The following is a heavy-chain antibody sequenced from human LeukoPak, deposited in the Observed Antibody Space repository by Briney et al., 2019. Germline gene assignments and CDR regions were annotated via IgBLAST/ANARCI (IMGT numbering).Heavy chain of an antibody. D-gene: IGHD3-22*01. CDR1: GFTFSSYS. V-gene: IGHV3-21*01. J-gene: IGHJ4*02. Sequence: PGGSLRLSCAASGFTFSSYSMNWVRQAPGKGLEWGSSISSSSSYIYYADSVKGRFTISRENAKNSLYLQMNSLRAEETAVYYCARDFYHDSSGSSFDYWGQGTLVTVSS. CDR2: ISSSSSYI. CDR3: ARDFYHDSSGSSFDY.